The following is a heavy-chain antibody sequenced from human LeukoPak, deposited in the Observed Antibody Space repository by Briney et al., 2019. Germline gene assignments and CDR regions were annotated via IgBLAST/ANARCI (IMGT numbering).Heavy chain of an antibody. CDR1: GGSISSSSYY. CDR2: IYYSGST. V-gene: IGHV4-39*07. D-gene: IGHD3/OR15-3a*01. CDR3: ARIFGRKYYFDY. J-gene: IGHJ4*02. Sequence: SETLSLTCTVSGGSISSSSYYWGWIRQPPGKGLEWIGSIYYSGSTYYNPSLKSRVTISVDTSKNQFSLKLSSVTAADTAVYYCARIFGRKYYFDYWGQGTLVTVSS.